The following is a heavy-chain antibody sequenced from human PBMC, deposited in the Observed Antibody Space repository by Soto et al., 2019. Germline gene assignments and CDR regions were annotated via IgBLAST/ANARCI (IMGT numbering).Heavy chain of an antibody. J-gene: IGHJ6*02. V-gene: IGHV1-58*01. D-gene: IGHD3-3*01. CDR2: IVVGSGNT. CDR1: GFTFTSSA. Sequence: ASVKVSCKASGFTFTSSAVQWVRQARGQRLEWIGWIVVGSGNTNYAQKFQERVTITRDMSTSTAYMELSSLRSEDTAVYYCAAPGSGYHYYYYYGMDVWGQGXTVTVSS. CDR3: AAPGSGYHYYYYYGMDV.